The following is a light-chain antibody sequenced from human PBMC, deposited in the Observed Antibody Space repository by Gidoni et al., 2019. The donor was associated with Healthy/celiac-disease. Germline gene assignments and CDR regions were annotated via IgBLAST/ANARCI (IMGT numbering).Light chain of an antibody. J-gene: IGLJ3*02. CDR1: SPNIGAGYD. CDR2: GNS. CDR3: QSYDSSLSGYWV. Sequence: SVLTQPPSVSGAPGQRVTISCTGSSPNIGAGYDVHWYQQLPGTATKLLIYGNSNRPSGVPDRCSGSKSGTSASLAITGLQAEDEADYYCQSYDSSLSGYWVFGGGTKLTVL. V-gene: IGLV1-40*01.